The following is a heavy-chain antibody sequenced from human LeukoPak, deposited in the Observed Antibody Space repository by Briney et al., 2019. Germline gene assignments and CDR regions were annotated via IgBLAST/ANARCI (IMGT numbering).Heavy chain of an antibody. CDR3: ARLGGYDILTGYSYNWFDP. CDR2: IYHSGST. CDR1: GYSISSGYY. V-gene: IGHV4-38-2*01. D-gene: IGHD3-9*01. Sequence: SETLSLTCAVSGYSISSGYYWGWIRQPPGKGLEWIGSIYHSGSTYYNPSLKSRVTISVDTSKNQSSLKLSSVTAADTAVYYCARLGGYDILTGYSYNWFDPWGQGTLVTVSS. J-gene: IGHJ5*02.